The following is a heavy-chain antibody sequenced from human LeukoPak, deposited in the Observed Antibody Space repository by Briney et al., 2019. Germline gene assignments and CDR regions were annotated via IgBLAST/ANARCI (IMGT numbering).Heavy chain of an antibody. D-gene: IGHD4-17*01. CDR1: GFTFDDYA. J-gene: IGHJ4*02. Sequence: GGSLRLSCAASGFTFDDYAMSWVRQAPGKGLEWVSTLSDNGHKTYYTDSVKGRFTISRDNSKNTLYLQMNSLRAEDTAVYFCAKDHGDYSFDYWGQGTLVTVSS. CDR2: LSDNGHKT. CDR3: AKDHGDYSFDY. V-gene: IGHV3-23*01.